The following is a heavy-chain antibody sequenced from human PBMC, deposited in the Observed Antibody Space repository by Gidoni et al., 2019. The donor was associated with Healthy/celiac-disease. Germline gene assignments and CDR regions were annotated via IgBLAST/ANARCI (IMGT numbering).Heavy chain of an antibody. J-gene: IGHJ4*02. CDR2: IKSKTEGGTT. CDR1: GFTFSNAC. CDR3: TTLTMRVRVH. V-gene: IGHV3-15*01. Sequence: EVQLVESGGGLVKPGGSLSLSCAASGFTFSNACMSWAREAPGKGLEWVGRIKSKTEGGTTDYAAPVKGRFTISRDDSKNTLYLQMNSLKTEDTAVYYCTTLTMRVRVHWGQGTLVTVSS. D-gene: IGHD3-10*01.